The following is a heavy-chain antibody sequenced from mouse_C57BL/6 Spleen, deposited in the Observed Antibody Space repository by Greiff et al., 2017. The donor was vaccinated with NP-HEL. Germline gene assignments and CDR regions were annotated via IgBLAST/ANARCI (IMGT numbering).Heavy chain of an antibody. V-gene: IGHV1-80*01. Sequence: VQLQQSGAELVKPGASVKISCKASGYAFSSYWMNWVKQRPGKGLEWIGQIYPGDGDTNSNGKFKGKATLTADKSSSTAYMQLSSLASEDSAVYFCARKGGLRLGLDVWGTGTTVTVSS. CDR2: IYPGDGDT. CDR1: GYAFSSYW. D-gene: IGHD2-4*01. J-gene: IGHJ1*03. CDR3: ARKGGLRLGLDV.